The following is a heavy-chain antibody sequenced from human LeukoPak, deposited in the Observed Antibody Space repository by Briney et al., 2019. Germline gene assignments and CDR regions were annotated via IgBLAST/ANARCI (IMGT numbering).Heavy chain of an antibody. CDR2: IYTSGST. CDR3: ARDLGGFWSGETDY. V-gene: IGHV4-4*07. CDR1: GGSVSSYY. J-gene: IGHJ4*02. Sequence: SETLSLTCTVSGGSVSSYYWSWIRQPAGKGLEWIGRIYTSGSTNYNPSLKSRVTMSVDTSKNQFSLKLSSVTAADTAVYYCARDLGGFWSGETDYWGQGTLVTVSS. D-gene: IGHD3-3*01.